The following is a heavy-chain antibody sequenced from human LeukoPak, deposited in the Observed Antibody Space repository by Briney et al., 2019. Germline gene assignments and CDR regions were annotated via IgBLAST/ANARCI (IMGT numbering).Heavy chain of an antibody. D-gene: IGHD1-1*01. V-gene: IGHV4-4*07. CDR1: GDSIRSYY. CDR2: IHTSGST. CDR3: ARQVSGTYDY. J-gene: IGHJ4*02. Sequence: SETLSLTCTASGDSIRSYYWSWIRQPAGKGLEWIGRIHTSGSTDYNPSLKSRVTIYVDTSKKQISLKLSSVTAADTAVYYCARQVSGTYDYWGQGTLVTVSS.